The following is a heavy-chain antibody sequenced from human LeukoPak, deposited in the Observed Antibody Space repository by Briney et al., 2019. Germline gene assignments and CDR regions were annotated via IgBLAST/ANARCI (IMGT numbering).Heavy chain of an antibody. CDR2: IYPGDSDT. CDR1: GCSFTSYW. D-gene: IGHD4-23*01. V-gene: IGHV5-51*01. Sequence: GESLKISCKGSGCSFTSYWIGWVRQMPGKGLEWMGIIYPGDSDTRYSPSFQGQVTISADKSISTAYLQWSSLKASDTAMYYCAKLRGYPDDAFDIWGQGTMVTVSS. CDR3: AKLRGYPDDAFDI. J-gene: IGHJ3*02.